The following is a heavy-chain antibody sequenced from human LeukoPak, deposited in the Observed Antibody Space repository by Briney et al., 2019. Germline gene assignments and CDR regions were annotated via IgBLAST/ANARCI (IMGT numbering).Heavy chain of an antibody. J-gene: IGHJ4*02. CDR2: INEDGSET. CDR3: ARVLGGRIAATGTSDY. CDR1: GFTFSRYW. D-gene: IGHD6-13*01. Sequence: QPVGSLRLSCGASGFTFSRYWMSWVRQAPGEGLEWVANINEDGSETNYVDSVKGRFAISRDNAKDSLYLQMNSLRVEDTAVYYCARVLGGRIAATGTSDYWGQGTLVTVSS. V-gene: IGHV3-7*02.